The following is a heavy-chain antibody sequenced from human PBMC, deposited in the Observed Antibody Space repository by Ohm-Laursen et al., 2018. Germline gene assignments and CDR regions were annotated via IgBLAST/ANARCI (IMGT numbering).Heavy chain of an antibody. Sequence: GTLSLTCAVSGGSVRSYYWSWIRQPPGKGLEWIGHIHDRGSTNYNPSLKSRVTISVDTSKNQFSLKLSSVTAADTAVYYCASHNFDRDAFHIWGQGIMVTVSS. J-gene: IGHJ3*02. CDR2: IHDRGST. V-gene: IGHV4-59*02. CDR3: ASHNFDRDAFHI. CDR1: GGSVRSYY.